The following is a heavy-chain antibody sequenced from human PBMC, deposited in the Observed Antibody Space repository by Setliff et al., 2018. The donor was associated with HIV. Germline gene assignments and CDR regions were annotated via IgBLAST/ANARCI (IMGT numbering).Heavy chain of an antibody. V-gene: IGHV1-2*02. D-gene: IGHD6-19*01. Sequence: ASVKVSCKAFGYTITGYYMHWVRQAPGQGLEWMGWIVPNSGGTNYAQKFQGRVTMTRDTSISTAYMELSRLRSDDTAVYYCARDGGYSSGWDFDYWGQGTLVTVSS. J-gene: IGHJ4*02. CDR2: IVPNSGGT. CDR1: GYTITGYY. CDR3: ARDGGYSSGWDFDY.